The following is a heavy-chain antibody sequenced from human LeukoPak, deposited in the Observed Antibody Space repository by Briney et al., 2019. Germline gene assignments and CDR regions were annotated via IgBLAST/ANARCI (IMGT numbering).Heavy chain of an antibody. CDR1: GYTFTSYG. Sequence: ASVTVSFTASGYTFTSYGISWVRQAPGQGLEWMGWISAYNGNTNYAQKLQGRVTMTTDTSTSTAYMELRSLRSDDTAVYYCARDLGVYCSGGSCYSVNKQGPDYWGQGTLVTVSS. CDR3: ARDLGVYCSGGSCYSVNKQGPDY. J-gene: IGHJ4*02. D-gene: IGHD2-15*01. CDR2: ISAYNGNT. V-gene: IGHV1-18*01.